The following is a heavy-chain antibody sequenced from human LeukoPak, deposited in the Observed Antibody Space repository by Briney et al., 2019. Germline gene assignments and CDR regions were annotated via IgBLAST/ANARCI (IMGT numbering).Heavy chain of an antibody. CDR2: INAGNGNT. CDR3: ARGGLSRTCGYD. CDR1: GHSFTNFA. J-gene: IGHJ4*02. Sequence: GASVKVSCKASGHSFTNFAMHWVRQAPGQRLEWMGWINAGNGNTKYSQKFQGRVTITRDTSATTAYMELSSLRSEDTVVYFCARGGLSRTCGYDWGQGTLVTVSA. V-gene: IGHV1-3*01. D-gene: IGHD6-13*01.